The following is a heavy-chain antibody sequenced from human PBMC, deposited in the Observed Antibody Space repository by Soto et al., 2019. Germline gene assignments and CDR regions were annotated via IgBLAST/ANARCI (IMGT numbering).Heavy chain of an antibody. CDR3: AKENLGAPYFDS. J-gene: IGHJ4*02. CDR1: RFTFSNFA. Sequence: EVQLLESGGGLVQPGGSLRLSCAASRFTFSNFAMSWVRQAPGKGLEWVSAISGNGGSTYYADYVKGRFTISRDNSKNTLFLQMNSLRADDTAIYYCAKENLGAPYFDSWSQGTLVSVSS. V-gene: IGHV3-23*01. D-gene: IGHD1-26*01. CDR2: ISGNGGST.